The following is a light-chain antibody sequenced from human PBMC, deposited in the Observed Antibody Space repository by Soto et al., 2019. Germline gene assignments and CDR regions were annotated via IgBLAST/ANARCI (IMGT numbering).Light chain of an antibody. CDR1: QGISTY. CDR2: AAS. J-gene: IGKJ1*01. CDR3: QQNYTAKWT. Sequence: DIQMTQSPSSLSASVGDRLTITCRASQGISTYLNWYQQKPGKAPKLLIYAASTLQSGVPSRLSGSASETDFTLTISSLQPEDFATYSCQQNYTAKWTFGQGTKVDIX. V-gene: IGKV1-39*01.